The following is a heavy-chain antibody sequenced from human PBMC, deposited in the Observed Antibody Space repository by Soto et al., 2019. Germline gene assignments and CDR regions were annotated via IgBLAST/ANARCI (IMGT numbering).Heavy chain of an antibody. J-gene: IGHJ4*02. CDR2: ISGGGDTT. Sequence: EVQLLESGGGLVQPGGSLRLSCAASGFTFNNYAMTWVRQAPGKGLEWVSAISGGGDTTSYADSVKGRFTVSRDGSKNTLYLQMSSRRAEETALYYCAKGRGGSGSLTPRVDFWGQGTLVTVSS. V-gene: IGHV3-23*01. CDR1: GFTFNNYA. CDR3: AKGRGGSGSLTPRVDF. D-gene: IGHD3-10*01.